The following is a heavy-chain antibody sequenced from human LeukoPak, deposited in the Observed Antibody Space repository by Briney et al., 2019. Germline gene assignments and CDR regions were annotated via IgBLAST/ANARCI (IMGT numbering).Heavy chain of an antibody. CDR1: GFTVSSNY. V-gene: IGHV3-53*01. CDR3: ARDGGYYGSGSYYNPPLDY. CDR2: IYSGGST. J-gene: IGHJ4*02. D-gene: IGHD3-10*01. Sequence: GGSLRLSCAASGFTVSSNYMSWVRQAPGKGLEWVSVIYSGGSTYYADSVKGRFTISRDNSKNTLYLQMNSLRAEDTAVYYCARDGGYYGSGSYYNPPLDYWGQGTLVTVSS.